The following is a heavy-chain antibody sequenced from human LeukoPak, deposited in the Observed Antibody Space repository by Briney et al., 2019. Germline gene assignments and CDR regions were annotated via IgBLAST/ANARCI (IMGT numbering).Heavy chain of an antibody. CDR2: IYTSGST. J-gene: IGHJ4*02. CDR3: ARERITGSRSLDC. CDR1: GGSMSSSY. D-gene: IGHD1-20*01. Sequence: SETLSLTCAVSGGSMSSSYWSWIRQPAGKGLEWIGRIYTSGSTNYNPSLKSRVTMSVDTSKNQFSLRLTSVTAADTVVYYCARERITGSRSLDCWGQGTLVTVSS. V-gene: IGHV4-4*07.